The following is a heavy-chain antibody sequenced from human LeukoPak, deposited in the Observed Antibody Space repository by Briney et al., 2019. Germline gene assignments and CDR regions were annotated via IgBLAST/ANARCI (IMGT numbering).Heavy chain of an antibody. CDR3: ARDTPHGAADY. CDR1: GGSISSYY. J-gene: IGHJ4*02. D-gene: IGHD4/OR15-4a*01. V-gene: IGHV4-59*01. CDR2: IYYSGSN. Sequence: SETLSLTCTVSGGSISSYYWSWIRQPPGKGREWIGYIYYSGSNNYNPSRQSRVTISVDTSKNQFSLKRSSVTAADTAVYYCARDTPHGAADYWGQGTLVTVSS.